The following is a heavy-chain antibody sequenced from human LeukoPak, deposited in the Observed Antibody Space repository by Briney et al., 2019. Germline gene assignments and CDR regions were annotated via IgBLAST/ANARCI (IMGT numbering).Heavy chain of an antibody. V-gene: IGHV4-39*07. CDR2: IYNTGST. J-gene: IGHJ6*03. CDR1: GVSISSSSYY. Sequence: SETLSLTCTVSGVSISSSSYYWGWVRQPPGKGLEWIGSIYNTGSTYYNPSLTSRVTISVDTSKNQFSLKVTSVTAADTAVYYCARVRLPRYYYYFYYMDVWGTGTTVTVSS. CDR3: ARVRLPRYYYYFYYMDV. D-gene: IGHD5-18*01.